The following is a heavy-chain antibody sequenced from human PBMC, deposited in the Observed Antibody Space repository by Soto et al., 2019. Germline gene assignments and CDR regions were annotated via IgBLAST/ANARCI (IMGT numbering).Heavy chain of an antibody. V-gene: IGHV2-5*02. D-gene: IGHD3-22*01. CDR3: AHSLSXDMIVXVIXXXFDI. CDR1: GFSLSTSGVG. CDR2: IYWDDDK. Sequence: QITLKESGPPLVKPTQTLTLTCTFSGFSLSTSGVGVGWIRQPPGKALEWLALIYWDDDKRYSPSLKSRLTITKDTSKNQVVLTMTNMDPVDTATYYCAHSLSXDMIVXVIXXXFDIWGQGTMVTVSS. J-gene: IGHJ3*02.